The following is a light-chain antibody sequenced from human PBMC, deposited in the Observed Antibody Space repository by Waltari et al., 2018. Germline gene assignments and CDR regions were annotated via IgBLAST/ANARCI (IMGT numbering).Light chain of an antibody. CDR2: DAS. V-gene: IGKV1-33*01. Sequence: DIQMTQSPSSMSASVGDRVSITCQASQDIRNYLSWYQQKPGKAPKLLIYDASNLETGVPSRFSGSASGKDFTFTISSLQPEDIGTYYCQQYKDLPRTFGQGTKVEFK. CDR3: QQYKDLPRT. CDR1: QDIRNY. J-gene: IGKJ1*01.